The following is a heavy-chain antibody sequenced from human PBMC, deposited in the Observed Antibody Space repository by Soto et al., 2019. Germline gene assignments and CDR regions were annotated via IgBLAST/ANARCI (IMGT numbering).Heavy chain of an antibody. Sequence: ASVKVSCKASGYTFTGYYMHWVRQAPGQGLEWMGWINPNSGGTNYAQKFQGRVTMTRDTSISTAYMELSRLRSDDTAVYYCAMGYGSGDYYYGMDVWGQGTTVTVSS. CDR2: INPNSGGT. V-gene: IGHV1-2*02. CDR1: GYTFTGYY. D-gene: IGHD3-10*01. CDR3: AMGYGSGDYYYGMDV. J-gene: IGHJ6*02.